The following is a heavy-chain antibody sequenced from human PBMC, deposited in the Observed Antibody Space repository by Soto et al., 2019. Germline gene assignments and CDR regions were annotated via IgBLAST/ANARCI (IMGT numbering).Heavy chain of an antibody. Sequence: ASVKVSCKASGYTFTSYGISWVRQAPGQGLEWMGWISAYNGNTNNAQKLQGRVTMTTDTSTSTAYMELRSLRPDDTDVDYCAREGIAVGGHDAFDIWGQGTMVTVSS. V-gene: IGHV1-18*01. CDR2: ISAYNGNT. CDR1: GYTFTSYG. J-gene: IGHJ3*02. D-gene: IGHD6-19*01. CDR3: AREGIAVGGHDAFDI.